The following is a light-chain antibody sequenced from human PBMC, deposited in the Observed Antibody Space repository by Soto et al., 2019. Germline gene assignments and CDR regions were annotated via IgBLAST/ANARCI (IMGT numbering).Light chain of an antibody. V-gene: IGKV1-5*03. J-gene: IGKJ1*01. CDR2: KAS. Sequence: DIQMSQYPSTLSASVGDRVTITCRASQSISTWLAWYQQEPGKAPKLLIHKASSLQSGVPSRFSGSGSGTDFTLTISSLHPDDFATYYCQQYNSYSPTFGQGTKLDI. CDR1: QSISTW. CDR3: QQYNSYSPT.